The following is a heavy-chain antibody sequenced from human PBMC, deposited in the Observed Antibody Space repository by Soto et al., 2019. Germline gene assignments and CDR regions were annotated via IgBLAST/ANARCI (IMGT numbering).Heavy chain of an antibody. D-gene: IGHD6-19*01. J-gene: IGHJ2*01. Sequence: EVQLVEFGGGLVKPGGSLRLSCAASGFSFSSCSMNWVRQAPGKGLEWVSSISGDSNYIYDADSVKGRFTISRDNAKNSLYLHINSLRAEDTAVYYCARVPYGSGSAWYFDLWRRGTLVTVSS. V-gene: IGHV3-21*01. CDR3: ARVPYGSGSAWYFDL. CDR1: GFSFSSCS. CDR2: ISGDSNYI.